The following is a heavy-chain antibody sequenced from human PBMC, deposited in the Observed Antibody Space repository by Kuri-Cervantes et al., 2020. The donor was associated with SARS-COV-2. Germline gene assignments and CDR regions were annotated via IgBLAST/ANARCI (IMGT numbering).Heavy chain of an antibody. Sequence: SETLSLTCTVSGGSISSYYWSWIRQPPGKGLEWIGYIYYTGSTNYNPSLKSRVTISVDTSKNQFSLKLSSVTAADTAVYYCARHRLYYDSSHAFDIWGQGTMVTVSS. D-gene: IGHD3-22*01. CDR3: ARHRLYYDSSHAFDI. J-gene: IGHJ3*02. CDR1: GGSISSYY. V-gene: IGHV4-59*08. CDR2: IYYTGST.